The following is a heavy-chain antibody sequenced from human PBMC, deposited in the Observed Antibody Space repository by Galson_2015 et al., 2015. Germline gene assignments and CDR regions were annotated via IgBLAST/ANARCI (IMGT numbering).Heavy chain of an antibody. CDR3: ARGGSSSGWYDAFEI. CDR2: INPNSGGT. CDR1: GYTFTAYY. D-gene: IGHD6-19*01. J-gene: IGHJ3*02. Sequence: SVKVSCKASGYTFTAYYMHWVRQAPGQGLEWMGRINPNSGGTYYAQKFQGRVTMTRDTSISTAYMELSSLRSDDTAVYYCARGGSSSGWYDAFEIWGQGTMVTVSS. V-gene: IGHV1-2*06.